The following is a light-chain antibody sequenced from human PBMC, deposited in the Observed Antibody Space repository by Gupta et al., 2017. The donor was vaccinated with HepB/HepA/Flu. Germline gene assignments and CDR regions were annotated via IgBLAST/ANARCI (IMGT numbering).Light chain of an antibody. CDR3: QQYGSSPPYT. CDR1: QSVTSNN. Sequence: DIVLTQSPGTLSLSPGERASLSCRASQSVTSNNLAWYQQRPGQAPRLLIFGASSRATGIPDRFSGSGSGTDFTLTISRLEPEDFAVYYCQQYGSSPPYTFGQGTNLEIK. CDR2: GAS. J-gene: IGKJ2*01. V-gene: IGKV3-20*01.